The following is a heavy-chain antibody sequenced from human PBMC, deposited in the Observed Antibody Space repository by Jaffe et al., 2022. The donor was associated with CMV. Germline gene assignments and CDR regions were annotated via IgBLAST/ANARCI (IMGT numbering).Heavy chain of an antibody. J-gene: IGHJ4*02. CDR3: AKGLREPSARNWNPIPGDY. D-gene: IGHD1-1*01. V-gene: IGHV3-23*01. Sequence: EVQLLESGGGLVQPGGSLRLSCAASGFTFSSYAMSWVRQAPGKGLEWVSAISGSGGSTYYADSVKGRFTISRDNSKNTLYLQMNSLRAEDTAVYYCAKGLREPSARNWNPIPGDYWGQGTLVTVSS. CDR2: ISGSGGST. CDR1: GFTFSSYA.